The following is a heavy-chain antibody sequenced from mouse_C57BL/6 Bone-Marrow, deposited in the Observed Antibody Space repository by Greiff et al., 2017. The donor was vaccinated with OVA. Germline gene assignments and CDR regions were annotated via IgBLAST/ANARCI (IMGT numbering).Heavy chain of an antibody. CDR2: IDPSDSYT. CDR3: ARWGHSNYLYYYAMDY. V-gene: IGHV1-50*01. J-gene: IGHJ4*01. Sequence: QVQLQQPGAELVKPGASVKLSCKASGYTFTSYWMQWVKQRPGQGLEWIGEIDPSDSYTNYNQKFKGKATLTVDTSSSTAYMQLTSLTSEDSTVSYCARWGHSNYLYYYAMDYWGQGASVTVTS. CDR1: GYTFTSYW. D-gene: IGHD2-5*01.